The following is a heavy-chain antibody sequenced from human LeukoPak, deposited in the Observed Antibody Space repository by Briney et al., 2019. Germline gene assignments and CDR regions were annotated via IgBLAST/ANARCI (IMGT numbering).Heavy chain of an antibody. V-gene: IGHV3-48*01. CDR2: ITTSSSTI. J-gene: IGHJ4*02. Sequence: GGSLRLSCAASGFTFNVYNMNWVRQAPGKGLEWVSYITTSSSTIYYADSVRGRFTISRDNAANSLYLQMNSLRAEDTAIYYCARDGKYSGSFDYWGQGTLVTVSA. D-gene: IGHD1-26*01. CDR3: ARDGKYSGSFDY. CDR1: GFTFNVYN.